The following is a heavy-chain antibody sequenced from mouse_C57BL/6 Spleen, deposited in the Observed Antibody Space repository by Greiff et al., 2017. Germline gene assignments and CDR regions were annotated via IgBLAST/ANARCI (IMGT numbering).Heavy chain of an antibody. CDR1: GYTFTSYW. CDR3: ARDDYSSRFAY. D-gene: IGHD1-1*01. V-gene: IGHV1-64*01. Sequence: QVQLQQPGAELVEPGASVKLSCKASGYTFTSYWMHWVKQRPGQGLEWIGMIHPNSGSTNYNEKFKSKATLTVDKSSSTAYMQLSSLTSEDSAVYYCARDDYSSRFAYWGQGTLVTVSA. CDR2: IHPNSGST. J-gene: IGHJ3*01.